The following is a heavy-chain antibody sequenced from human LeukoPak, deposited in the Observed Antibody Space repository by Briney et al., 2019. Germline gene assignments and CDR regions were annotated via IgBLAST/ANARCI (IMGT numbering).Heavy chain of an antibody. J-gene: IGHJ3*01. D-gene: IGHD1-7*01. Sequence: KPSETLSLTCTVSGGSVSSGSYYWSWIRQPPGKGLDWIGYIHYSGSTNYSPSLKSRVTISVDTSKNQFSLKLSSLTAADTAVYYCARVPGGGTAANWGQGTMVTVSS. V-gene: IGHV4-61*01. CDR2: IHYSGST. CDR3: ARVPGGGTAAN. CDR1: GGSVSSGSYY.